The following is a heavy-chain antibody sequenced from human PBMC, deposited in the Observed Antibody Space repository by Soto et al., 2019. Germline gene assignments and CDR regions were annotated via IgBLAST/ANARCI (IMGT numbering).Heavy chain of an antibody. Sequence: QVQLVQSGAELKKPGSSVNVSCAASGGTFKTYTINWVRQAPGQGLEWIGQIIPMYDSANYAQRFQGRVTISADKSTNIAYMELSGLRSEDTALYYCATWRTYSGSDCCDYWGQGTLVSVSS. V-gene: IGHV1-69*06. D-gene: IGHD1-26*01. J-gene: IGHJ4*02. CDR2: IIPMYDSA. CDR1: GGTFKTYT. CDR3: ATWRTYSGSDCCDY.